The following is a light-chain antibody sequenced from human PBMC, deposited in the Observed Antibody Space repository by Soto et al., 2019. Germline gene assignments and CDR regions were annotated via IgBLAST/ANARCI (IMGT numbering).Light chain of an antibody. CDR3: QQRASWPLT. V-gene: IGKV3-11*01. CDR1: QYIGGY. J-gene: IGKJ4*01. Sequence: EIVLTQSPATMSLSPGERATLSCRASQYIGGYLAWYQLRPGQGPRLLIFDAASRATGIPDRVSGSGSGTDFTLTISRLEPEDFAVYYCQQRASWPLTFGGGTKVEIK. CDR2: DAA.